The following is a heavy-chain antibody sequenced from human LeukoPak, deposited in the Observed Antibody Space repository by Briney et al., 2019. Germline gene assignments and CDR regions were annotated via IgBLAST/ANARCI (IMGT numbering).Heavy chain of an antibody. J-gene: IGHJ4*02. CDR3: ATRLVIVYYFDY. CDR1: GGSISSYY. V-gene: IGHV4-59*12. D-gene: IGHD3-9*01. Sequence: PSETLSLTCTVSGGSISSYYWSRIRQPPGKGLEWIGYIDYSGSTNYNPSLKSRVTISVDKSKNQFSLKLSSVTAADTAVYYCATRLVIVYYFDYWGQGTLVTVSS. CDR2: IDYSGST.